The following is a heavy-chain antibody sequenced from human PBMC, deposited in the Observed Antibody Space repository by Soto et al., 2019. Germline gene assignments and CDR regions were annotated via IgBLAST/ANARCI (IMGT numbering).Heavy chain of an antibody. CDR3: AARSSITGYFDL. CDR2: IDKRSAYR. CDR1: GFAFSDYA. D-gene: IGHD1-20*01. V-gene: IGHV3-23*05. Sequence: EVQLLESGGGLVQPGGSLRLSCEASGFAFSDYAMSWVRQTPEKGLEWVSAIDKRSAYRDYADSVKGRFTISRDDSKNTLYLQMNSLRADDTAVFYCAARSSITGYFDLWGRGTLVTVSS. J-gene: IGHJ2*01.